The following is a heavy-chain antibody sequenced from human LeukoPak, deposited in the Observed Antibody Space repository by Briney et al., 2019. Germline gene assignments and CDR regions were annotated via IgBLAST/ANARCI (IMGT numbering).Heavy chain of an antibody. V-gene: IGHV1-8*02. CDR1: GGTFSSYA. D-gene: IGHD6-19*01. J-gene: IGHJ4*02. Sequence: ASVKVSCKASGGTFSSYAISWVRQATGQGLEWMGWMNPNSGNTGHAQKFQGRVTMTRNTSISTAYMELSSLRSEDTAVYYCARGSRIAVAGTGDYWGQGTLVTVSS. CDR2: MNPNSGNT. CDR3: ARGSRIAVAGTGDY.